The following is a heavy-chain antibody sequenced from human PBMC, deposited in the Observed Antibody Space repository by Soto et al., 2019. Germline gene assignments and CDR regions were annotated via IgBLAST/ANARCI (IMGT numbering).Heavy chain of an antibody. V-gene: IGHV3-48*02. D-gene: IGHD6-13*01. CDR3: ARDLSWAFDH. Sequence: GGSLRLSCAASGFSFRDHSMNWVRQAPGKGLEWISYIRGTTTISYADSVKGRFTISRDNAENSLYLQMNSLRDEDTAVYYCARDLSWAFDHWGQGALLTVSS. CDR2: IRGTTTI. CDR1: GFSFRDHS. J-gene: IGHJ4*02.